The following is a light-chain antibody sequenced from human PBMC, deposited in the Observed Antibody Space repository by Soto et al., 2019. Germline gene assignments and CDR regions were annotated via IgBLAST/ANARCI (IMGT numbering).Light chain of an antibody. CDR3: QQYNNWPPGX. CDR2: GAS. V-gene: IGKV3-15*01. CDR1: QSVSSN. J-gene: IGKJ1*01. Sequence: EIVMTQSPATXSVSPGERATXXXRASQSVSSNLAWYQQKPGQAPRLLIYGASTRATGIPARFSGSGSGTEFTLTISSLQSEDFAVYYCQQYNNWPPGXXGQGTKVEIK.